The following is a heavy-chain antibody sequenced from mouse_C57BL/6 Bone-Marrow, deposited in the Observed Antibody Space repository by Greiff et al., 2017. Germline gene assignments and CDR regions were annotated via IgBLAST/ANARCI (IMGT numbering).Heavy chain of an antibody. V-gene: IGHV1-81*01. CDR3: ARSGSYSNYFAWFAY. CDR2: IYPRSGNT. Sequence: QVQLQQSGAELARPGASVKLSCKASGYTFTSYGISWVKQRTGQGLEWIGEIYPRSGNTYYNEQFKGKATLTADKSSSTAYMELRSLTSEDSAVYFCARSGSYSNYFAWFAYWGQGTLVTVSA. J-gene: IGHJ3*01. D-gene: IGHD2-5*01. CDR1: GYTFTSYG.